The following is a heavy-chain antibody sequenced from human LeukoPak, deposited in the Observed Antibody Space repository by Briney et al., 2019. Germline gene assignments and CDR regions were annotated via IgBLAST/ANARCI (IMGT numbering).Heavy chain of an antibody. D-gene: IGHD5-18*01. Sequence: GRSLRLSCAASGFTFSSYGMHWVRQAPGKGLEWVAVISYDGSNKYYADSVKGRFTISRDNSKNTLYLQMNSLRAEDTAVYYCARDPDTALDYWGQGTLVTVSS. CDR2: ISYDGSNK. J-gene: IGHJ4*02. CDR1: GFTFSSYG. CDR3: ARDPDTALDY. V-gene: IGHV3-30*03.